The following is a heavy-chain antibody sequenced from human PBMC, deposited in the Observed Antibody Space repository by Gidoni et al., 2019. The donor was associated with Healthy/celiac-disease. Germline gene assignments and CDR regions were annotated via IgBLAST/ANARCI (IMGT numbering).Heavy chain of an antibody. D-gene: IGHD4-17*01. J-gene: IGHJ4*02. CDR2: FDPEDGET. V-gene: IGHV1-24*01. CDR1: GYTLTELS. Sequence: QVQLVQSGAEVKKPGASVNVPCKVSGYTLTELSMHWVRQAPGKGLEWMGGFDPEDGETIYAQKFQGRVTVTEDTSTDTAYMELSSLRSEDTAVYYCAAHYGDYFLDFWGQGTLVTVSS. CDR3: AAHYGDYFLDF.